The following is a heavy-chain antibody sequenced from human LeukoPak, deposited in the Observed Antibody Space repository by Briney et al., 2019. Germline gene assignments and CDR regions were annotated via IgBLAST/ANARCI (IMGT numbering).Heavy chain of an antibody. J-gene: IGHJ4*02. D-gene: IGHD6-19*01. CDR3: ARETIAVAGTDYFDY. Sequence: SETLFLTCAVYGGSFSGYYWSWIRQPPGKGLEWIGSIYYSGSTYYNPSLKSRVTISVDTSKNQFSLKLSSVTAADTAVYYCARETIAVAGTDYFDYWGQGTLVTVSS. CDR2: IYYSGST. V-gene: IGHV4-34*01. CDR1: GGSFSGYY.